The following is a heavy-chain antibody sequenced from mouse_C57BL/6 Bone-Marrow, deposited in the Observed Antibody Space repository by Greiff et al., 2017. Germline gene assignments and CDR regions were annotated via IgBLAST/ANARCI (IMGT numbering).Heavy chain of an antibody. J-gene: IGHJ2*01. Sequence: DVMLVESGGDLVKPGGSLKLSCAASGFTFSSYCMSWVRQTPDKRLEWVATISSGGSYTYYPDSVQGRSTISRDTAKNTLYLQMSSLKSEDTAMYYCARHRANWVYCFDYWGQGTTLTVSS. CDR3: ARHRANWVYCFDY. D-gene: IGHD4-1*01. CDR1: GFTFSSYC. CDR2: ISSGGSYT. V-gene: IGHV5-6*02.